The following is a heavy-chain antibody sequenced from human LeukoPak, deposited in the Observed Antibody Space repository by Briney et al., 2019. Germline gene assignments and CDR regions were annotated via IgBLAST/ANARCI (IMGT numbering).Heavy chain of an antibody. J-gene: IGHJ1*01. CDR1: GFTCSSYS. Sequence: PGGSLRLSCAASGFTCSSYSMDWVRQAPGKGLEWVSSISSSSNNIYYADSVKGRFTISRDSGKNSLYLLMNSLRAEDTAVYYCVYGGGYFQHWGQGTLVTVSS. CDR2: ISSSSNNI. V-gene: IGHV3-21*01. CDR3: VYGGGYFQH. D-gene: IGHD4-23*01.